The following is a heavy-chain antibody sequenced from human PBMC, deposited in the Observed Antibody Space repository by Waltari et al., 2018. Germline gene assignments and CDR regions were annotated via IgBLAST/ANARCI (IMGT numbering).Heavy chain of an antibody. CDR3: ATGGYVGY. Sequence: EVQLVESGGVVVQPGGSLRLSCAASGFTFDDYAMHWVRQAPGKGLEWVSLISWDGGSTYYADSVKGRFTISRDNAKNSLYLQMNSLRAEDTAVYYCATGGYVGYWGQGTLVTVSS. CDR2: ISWDGGST. J-gene: IGHJ4*02. V-gene: IGHV3-43D*04. CDR1: GFTFDDYA. D-gene: IGHD5-18*01.